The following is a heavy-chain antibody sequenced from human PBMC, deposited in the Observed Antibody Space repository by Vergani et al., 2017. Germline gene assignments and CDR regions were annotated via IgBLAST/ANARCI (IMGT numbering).Heavy chain of an antibody. Sequence: QVQLQQWGAGLLKPSETLSLTCAVYGGSFSGYYWSWIRQPPGKGLEWIGEINHSGSTNYNPSLKSRVTISVDTSKNTLYLQMNSLRAEDTAVYYCAKVYSGYDYPGVDYWGQGTLVTVSS. D-gene: IGHD5-12*01. CDR2: INHSGST. CDR3: AKVYSGYDYPGVDY. CDR1: GGSFSGYY. J-gene: IGHJ4*02. V-gene: IGHV4-34*01.